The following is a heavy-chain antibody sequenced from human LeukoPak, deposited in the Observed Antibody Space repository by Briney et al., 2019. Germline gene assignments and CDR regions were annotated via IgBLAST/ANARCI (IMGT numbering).Heavy chain of an antibody. CDR1: GGSISSYY. J-gene: IGHJ6*02. CDR3: ARDLDSSSRRMNV. CDR2: IYSSGST. V-gene: IGHV4-4*07. D-gene: IGHD6-13*01. Sequence: SETLSLTCTVSGGSISSYYWSWIRQPAGKGLEWIGRIYSSGSTNYNPSLKSRVTMSVDTSKNQFSLKLSSVTAADTAVYYCARDLDSSSRRMNVWGQGTTVTVSS.